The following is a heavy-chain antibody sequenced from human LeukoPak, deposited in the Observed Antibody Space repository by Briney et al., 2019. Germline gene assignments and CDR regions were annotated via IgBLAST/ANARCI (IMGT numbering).Heavy chain of an antibody. V-gene: IGHV4-59*01. CDR2: IYYSGST. CDR3: ARDLGYYYGSESEVAFDI. D-gene: IGHD3-10*01. J-gene: IGHJ3*02. Sequence: SETLSLTCTVSGGSISSYYWSWIRQPPGKGLEWIGYIYYSGSTNYNPSLKSRVTISVDTSKNQFSLKLSSVTAADTAVYYCARDLGYYYGSESEVAFDIWGQGTMVTVSS. CDR1: GGSISSYY.